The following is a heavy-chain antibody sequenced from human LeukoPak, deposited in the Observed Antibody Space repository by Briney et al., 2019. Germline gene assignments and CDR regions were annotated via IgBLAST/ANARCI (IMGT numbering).Heavy chain of an antibody. Sequence: SGGSLRLSCAASGFTFSTYALSWVRQAPGKGLECVSAISGSGGSTYSADSLKGRFTISRDNSKNTLYLQIGSLRADDTAVFYCARGGLGSAFDNWGQGTLVTVSS. D-gene: IGHD6-19*01. CDR3: ARGGLGSAFDN. CDR1: GFTFSTYA. J-gene: IGHJ4*02. CDR2: ISGSGGST. V-gene: IGHV3-23*01.